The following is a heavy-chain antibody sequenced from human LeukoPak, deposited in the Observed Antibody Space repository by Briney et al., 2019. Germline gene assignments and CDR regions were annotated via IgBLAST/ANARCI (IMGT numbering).Heavy chain of an antibody. J-gene: IGHJ4*02. CDR2: TYYRSKWYN. CDR1: GDSVSSNSAA. V-gene: IGHV6-1*01. D-gene: IGHD6-13*01. Sequence: SQTLSLTCAISGDSVSSNSAAWNWIRQSPSRGLEWLGRTYYRSKWYNDYAVSVKSRITINPDTSKNQSSLQLNSVTPEDTAVYYCARGERTGYSSSWYGFDCWGQGTLVTVSS. CDR3: ARGERTGYSSSWYGFDC.